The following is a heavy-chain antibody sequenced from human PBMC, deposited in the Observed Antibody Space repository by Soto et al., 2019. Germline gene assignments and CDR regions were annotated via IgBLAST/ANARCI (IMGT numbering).Heavy chain of an antibody. V-gene: IGHV3-30-3*01. D-gene: IGHD2-15*01. Sequence: QVQLVESGGGVVQPGRSLRLSCAASGFTFRNYAMHWVRQAAGKGLECVAVISYDGGNKFYRDYVKGRFTISRDNSKNTLYLQINSLRYEDTAVYYCARGDREDIAVVIGVRPGEYGVDVWGQGTTVTLSS. CDR1: GFTFRNYA. CDR3: ARGDREDIAVVIGVRPGEYGVDV. J-gene: IGHJ6*02. CDR2: ISYDGGNK.